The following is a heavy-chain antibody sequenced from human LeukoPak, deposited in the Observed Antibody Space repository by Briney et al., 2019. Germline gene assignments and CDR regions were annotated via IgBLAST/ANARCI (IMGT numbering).Heavy chain of an antibody. CDR3: AREVNAAAGTDYYYGMDV. V-gene: IGHV1-2*02. CDR2: INPNSGGT. Sequence: ASVKVSCKASGYTFTSYYMHWVRQAPGQGLEWMGWINPNSGGTNYAQKFQGRVTMTRDTSISTAYMELSRLRSDDTAVYYCAREVNAAAGTDYYYGMDVWGQGTTVTVSS. CDR1: GYTFTSYY. D-gene: IGHD6-13*01. J-gene: IGHJ6*02.